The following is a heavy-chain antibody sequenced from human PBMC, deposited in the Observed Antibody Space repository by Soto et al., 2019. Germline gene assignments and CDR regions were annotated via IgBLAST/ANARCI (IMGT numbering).Heavy chain of an antibody. CDR1: GFTFSRHA. CDR2: LSDSGGSI. V-gene: IGHV3-23*01. D-gene: IGHD6-13*01. Sequence: EVQLLESGGGLVQPGGSLRLSCTASGFTFSRHAMTWVRQAPGKGLEWVSGLSDSGGSIYYADSVKGRFTISRHNSMNTLYLQMNTLRPEDTAVYYCAKVSSSWYAGFFDLWGQGTLVTVSS. CDR3: AKVSSSWYAGFFDL. J-gene: IGHJ4*02.